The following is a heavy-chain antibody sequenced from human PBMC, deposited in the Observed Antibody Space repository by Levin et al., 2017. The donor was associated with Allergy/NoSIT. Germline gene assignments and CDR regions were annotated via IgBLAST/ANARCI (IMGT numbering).Heavy chain of an antibody. CDR3: ASFGWAYDSSGYYLEVFDY. V-gene: IGHV1-46*01. CDR2: INPSGGST. CDR1: GYTFTSYY. D-gene: IGHD3-22*01. Sequence: ASVKVSCKASGYTFTSYYMHWVRQAPGQGLEWMGIINPSGGSTSYAQKFQGRVTMTRDTSTSTVYMELSSLRSEDTAVYYCASFGWAYDSSGYYLEVFDYWGQGTLVTVSS. J-gene: IGHJ4*02.